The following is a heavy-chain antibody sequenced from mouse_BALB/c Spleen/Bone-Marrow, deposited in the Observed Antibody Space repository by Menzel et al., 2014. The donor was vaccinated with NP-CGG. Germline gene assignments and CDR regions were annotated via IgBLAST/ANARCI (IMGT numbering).Heavy chain of an antibody. J-gene: IGHJ3*01. D-gene: IGHD2-4*01. CDR1: GYSFTNYY. CDR3: ARRVITTGPGFAY. CDR2: IDPFNGVT. Sequence: EVQLQQSGPELMKPGASVKISCKASGYSFTNYYIHWVKQSHGKSLEWIGYIDPFNGVTTYNQKFKGKATLTVDKSSNTAYMHLSSLTSEDSAVFYCARRVITTGPGFAYWGQGTLVTASA. V-gene: IGHV1S135*01.